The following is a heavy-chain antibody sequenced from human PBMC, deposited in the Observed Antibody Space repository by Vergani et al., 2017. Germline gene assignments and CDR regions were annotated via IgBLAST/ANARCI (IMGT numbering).Heavy chain of an antibody. J-gene: IGHJ4*02. CDR2: ISYDGSNK. Sequence: QVQLVESGGGVVQPGRSLRLSCAASGFTFSSYGMHWVRQAPGKGLEWVAVISYDGSNKYYAVSVKGRFTISRDNSKNTLYLQMNSLRAGDTAVYYCARGAGSGWQFDYWGQGTLVTVSS. CDR3: ARGAGSGWQFDY. D-gene: IGHD6-19*01. V-gene: IGHV3-30*03. CDR1: GFTFSSYG.